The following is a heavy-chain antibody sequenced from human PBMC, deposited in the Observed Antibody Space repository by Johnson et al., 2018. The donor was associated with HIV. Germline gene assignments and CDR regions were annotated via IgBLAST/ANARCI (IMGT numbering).Heavy chain of an antibody. J-gene: IGHJ3*02. CDR2: IRQDGSEK. CDR3: ARSVSLFRGALDI. CDR1: GFIFRTHW. V-gene: IGHV3-7*05. Sequence: VQLVESGGGLVQPGGSLRLSCAGSGFIFRTHWIHWVRQPPGKGLEWVATIRQDGSEKYYVDSVRGRFTISRDNAKNSLYLQMNSLRVDDTAVYYCARSVSLFRGALDIWGQGTMVTVSS. D-gene: IGHD2-21*01.